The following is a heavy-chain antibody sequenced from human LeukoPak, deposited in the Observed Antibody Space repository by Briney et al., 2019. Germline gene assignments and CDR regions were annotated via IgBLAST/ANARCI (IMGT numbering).Heavy chain of an antibody. CDR3: ARVRYSSGRYFDY. CDR2: ISSSSSYI. D-gene: IGHD6-19*01. CDR1: GFIFSNYG. J-gene: IGHJ4*02. Sequence: PGGSLRLSCVASGFIFSNYGMSWVRQVPGKGLEWVSSISSSSSYIYYADSVKGRFTISRDNAKNSLYLQMNSLRAEDTAVYYCARVRYSSGRYFDYWGQGTLVTVSS. V-gene: IGHV3-21*01.